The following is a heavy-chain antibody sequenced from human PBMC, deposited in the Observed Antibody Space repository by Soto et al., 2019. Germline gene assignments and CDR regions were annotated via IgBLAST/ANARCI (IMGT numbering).Heavy chain of an antibody. CDR2: IWYDGSNK. V-gene: IGHV3-33*01. J-gene: IGHJ6*02. D-gene: IGHD6-13*01. Sequence: VGSLRLSCAASVFTFSSYGMHWVRHSPGKWLEWVAVIWYDGSNKYYADSVKGRFTISRDNSKNTLYLQMNSLRAEDTAVYYCARDRRLGSRSWYHYYYYGTDVWGQGTTVTVSS. CDR1: VFTFSSYG. CDR3: ARDRRLGSRSWYHYYYYGTDV.